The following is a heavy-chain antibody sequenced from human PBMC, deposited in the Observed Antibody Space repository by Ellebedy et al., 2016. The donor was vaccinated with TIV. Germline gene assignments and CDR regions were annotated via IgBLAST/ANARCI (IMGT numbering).Heavy chain of an antibody. Sequence: GESLTISCQGSGYDFTSYWISWVRQMPGKGLEWMGKIDPSDSYTDFSPSFQGHVTISTGKSISIVYLQWSSLKASDTAMYYCARDYSGSGVYSIDFWGQGTLVTVSS. CDR3: ARDYSGSGVYSIDF. D-gene: IGHD3-10*01. CDR1: GYDFTSYW. J-gene: IGHJ4*02. CDR2: IDPSDSYT. V-gene: IGHV5-10-1*01.